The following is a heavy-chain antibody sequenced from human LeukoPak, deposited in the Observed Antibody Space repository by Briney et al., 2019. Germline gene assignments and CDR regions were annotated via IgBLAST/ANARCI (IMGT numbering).Heavy chain of an antibody. Sequence: ASVKVSCKASGYSFSNYDINWVRQATGQGLEWMGWMNPNTGKKGYAQKFQGRVTITRNTSISTAYMELSSLRSEDTAVYYCARESDHYDSSGYPYEAFEIWGQGTMVTVSS. D-gene: IGHD3-22*01. CDR1: GYSFSNYD. CDR2: MNPNTGKK. J-gene: IGHJ3*02. V-gene: IGHV1-8*03. CDR3: ARESDHYDSSGYPYEAFEI.